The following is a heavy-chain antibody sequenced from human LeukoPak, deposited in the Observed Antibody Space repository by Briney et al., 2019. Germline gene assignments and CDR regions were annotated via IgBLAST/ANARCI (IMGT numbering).Heavy chain of an antibody. Sequence: GGSLRLSCAASGFTFSSYAMSWVRQAPGKGLEWVSVISDRGASAYYADSVKGRFTISRDNSKNTLYLQMNSLRAEDTAVYYCAKAPYRSTFYGFDPWGQGTLVTVSS. V-gene: IGHV3-23*01. CDR3: AKAPYRSTFYGFDP. D-gene: IGHD6-13*01. CDR1: GFTFSSYA. CDR2: ISDRGASA. J-gene: IGHJ5*02.